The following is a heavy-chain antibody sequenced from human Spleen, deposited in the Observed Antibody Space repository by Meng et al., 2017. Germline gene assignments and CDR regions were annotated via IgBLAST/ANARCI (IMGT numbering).Heavy chain of an antibody. J-gene: IGHJ4*02. CDR2: IHNRGGT. Sequence: SETLSLTCTVSGGSISSSSYYWSWIRQTPGKGLQWIGYIHNRGGTTYNPSLKSRVTMSVDTSKNQFSLKLSSVAAADTAVYYCARDIREVGATYYFDYWGPRTLVTVSS. CDR3: ARDIREVGATYYFDY. V-gene: IGHV4-61*01. CDR1: GGSISSSSYY. D-gene: IGHD1-26*01.